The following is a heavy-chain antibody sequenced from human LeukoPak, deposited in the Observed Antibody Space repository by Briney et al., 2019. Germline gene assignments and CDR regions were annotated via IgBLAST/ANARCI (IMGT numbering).Heavy chain of an antibody. CDR3: ATGKGFYYGSGSYSDGLDP. CDR2: INHSGST. J-gene: IGHJ5*02. V-gene: IGHV4-34*01. Sequence: SETLSLTCAVYAGSISGYYWSWIRQPPGKGLEWTGEINHSGSTNYNPSLKSQVTISVDTSKNQFSLKLSSVTAADTAVYYCATGKGFYYGSGSYSDGLDPWGQGTLVTVSS. D-gene: IGHD3-10*01. CDR1: AGSISGYY.